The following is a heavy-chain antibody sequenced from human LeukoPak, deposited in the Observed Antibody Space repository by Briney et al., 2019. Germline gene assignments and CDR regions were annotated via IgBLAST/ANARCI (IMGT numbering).Heavy chain of an antibody. Sequence: PSETLSLTCIVSGDSISSSDYYWGWIRQPPGKGLEWIGSIFYTGTTYSNPSLKSRVTISVDTSKNQFSLRLSSVTAADTAVYYCARLMIVVVTDYYYFDYWGQGTLVTVSS. CDR3: ARLMIVVVTDYYYFDY. CDR2: IFYTGTT. J-gene: IGHJ4*02. D-gene: IGHD3-22*01. CDR1: GDSISSSDYY. V-gene: IGHV4-39*07.